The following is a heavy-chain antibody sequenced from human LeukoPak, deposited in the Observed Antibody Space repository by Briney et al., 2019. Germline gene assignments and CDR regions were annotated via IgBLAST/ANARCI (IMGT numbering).Heavy chain of an antibody. J-gene: IGHJ4*02. CDR2: IYYSGST. D-gene: IGHD3-3*01. V-gene: IGHV4-30-4*08. CDR3: VRLPYDFWSWNFDY. Sequence: TSETLSLTCTVSGDSISSSSYYWGWIRQPPGKGLEWIGYIYYSGSTYYNPSLKSRVTISVDTSKNQFSLKLSSVTAADTAVYYCVRLPYDFWSWNFDYWGQGTLVTVSS. CDR1: GDSISSSSYY.